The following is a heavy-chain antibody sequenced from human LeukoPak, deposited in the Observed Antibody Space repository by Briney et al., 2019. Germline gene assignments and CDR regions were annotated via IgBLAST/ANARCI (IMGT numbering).Heavy chain of an antibody. CDR2: LSGSGGIT. CDR3: ARGRPCTGGSCYGD. V-gene: IGHV3-23*01. D-gene: IGHD2-15*01. J-gene: IGHJ4*02. Sequence: GGSLRLSCTASGFTFSNYAMSWVRQAPGKGLEWVSTLSGSGGITYYADSVKGRFTISRDNSKNTLYLQMNSLRADDTAVYYCARGRPCTGGSCYGDWGEGTLVTVSS. CDR1: GFTFSNYA.